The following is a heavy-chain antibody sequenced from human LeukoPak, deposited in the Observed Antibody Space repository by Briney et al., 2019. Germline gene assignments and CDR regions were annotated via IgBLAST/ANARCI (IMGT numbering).Heavy chain of an antibody. Sequence: GGSLRLSCAASGFTFSSYWMSWVRQTPGKGLEWVANIKQDGSERYYVDSVKGRFTISRDNAKNSLYLQMNSLRAEDTAEYYCARDPPSSGQDYHFYGMDVWGQGTTVTVSS. V-gene: IGHV3-7*01. CDR1: GFTFSSYW. CDR3: ARDPPSSGQDYHFYGMDV. CDR2: IKQDGSER. J-gene: IGHJ6*02. D-gene: IGHD3-22*01.